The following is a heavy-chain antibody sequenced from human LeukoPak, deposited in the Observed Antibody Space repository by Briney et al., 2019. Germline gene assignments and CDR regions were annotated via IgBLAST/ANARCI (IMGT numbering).Heavy chain of an antibody. CDR1: GFTLSSYS. CDR3: IKDRTGTYSFDY. CDR2: SGGAT. V-gene: IGHV3-64D*09. Sequence: PGGSLRLSCSASGFTLSSYSMHWVRQAPGKGLEYVSTSGGATYYADSVKSRFTISRDNAKNTLSLQMSSLRAEDTAVYYCIKDRTGTYSFDYWGQGTLVTVSS. D-gene: IGHD7-27*01. J-gene: IGHJ4*02.